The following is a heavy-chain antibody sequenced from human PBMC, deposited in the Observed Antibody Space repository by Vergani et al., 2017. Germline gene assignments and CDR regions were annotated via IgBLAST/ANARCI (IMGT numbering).Heavy chain of an antibody. V-gene: IGHV4-59*01. CDR1: GGSISSYY. CDR3: ARAGGPYYDFWSGPHFDH. D-gene: IGHD3-3*01. CDR2: IYYSGST. J-gene: IGHJ4*02. Sequence: QVQLQESGPGLVKPSETLSLTCTVSGGSISSYYWSWIRQPPGKGLEWIGYIYYSGSTNYTPSLKSRVTISVDTSKNQFSLKLSSVTAADTAVYYCARAGGPYYDFWSGPHFDHWGQGTLVTVSS.